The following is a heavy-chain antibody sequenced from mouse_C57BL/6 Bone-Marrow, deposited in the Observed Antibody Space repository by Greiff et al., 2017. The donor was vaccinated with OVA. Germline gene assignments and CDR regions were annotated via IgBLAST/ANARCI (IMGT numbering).Heavy chain of an antibody. J-gene: IGHJ1*03. V-gene: IGHV5-15*01. CDR1: GFTFSDYG. CDR2: ISNVADSI. D-gene: IGHD1-1*01. CDR3: ASDPYYYGSSMSEGYFDV. Sequence: EVQLVESGGGLVKPGGSVKLSCAASGFTFSDYGMAWVRQAPRKGPEWVAFISNVADSIYYTDTVTGRFTISRENATKTPYLETSSPSTEDTALNYCASDPYYYGSSMSEGYFDVWGKGTTVTVSS.